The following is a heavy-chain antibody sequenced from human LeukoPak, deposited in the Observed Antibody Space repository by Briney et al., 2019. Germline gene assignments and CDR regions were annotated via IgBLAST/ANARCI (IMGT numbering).Heavy chain of an antibody. D-gene: IGHD3-10*02. CDR3: AELGITMIGGV. J-gene: IGHJ6*04. CDR2: ILGGAGST. CDR1: GFSFSSRG. V-gene: IGHV3-23*01. Sequence: GGSLRLSCAASGFSFSSRGMSWVRQAPGKGLEWVSGILGGAGSTYYADSVKGRFTISRDNAKNSLYLQMNSLRAEDTAVYYCAELGITMIGGVWGKGTTVTISS.